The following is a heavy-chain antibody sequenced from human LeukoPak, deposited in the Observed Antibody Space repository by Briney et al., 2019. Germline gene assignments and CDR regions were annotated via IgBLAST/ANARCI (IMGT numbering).Heavy chain of an antibody. CDR3: ARERRLWFGELFDYYYYGMDV. D-gene: IGHD3-10*01. J-gene: IGHJ6*02. Sequence: GASVKVSCKASGGTFSSYAISWVRQAPGQGLEWMGGIIPIFGTANYAQKFQGRVTITADESTSTAYTELSSLRSEDTAVYYCARERRLWFGELFDYYYYGMDVWGQGTTVTVSS. V-gene: IGHV1-69*13. CDR2: IIPIFGTA. CDR1: GGTFSSYA.